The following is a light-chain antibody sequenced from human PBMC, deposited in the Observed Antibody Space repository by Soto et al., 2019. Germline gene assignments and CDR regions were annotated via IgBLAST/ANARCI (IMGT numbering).Light chain of an antibody. Sequence: EIQMTQSPSTLSASVVYRFTITCRASQSISSYLNWYQQKPGKAPKLLIYVASSLKSGVLSRLSGSGSGTAFTLTLSGLQPEDFATYYCPQTSGTLSTFGQGTKV. CDR2: VAS. J-gene: IGKJ1*01. CDR1: QSISSY. CDR3: PQTSGTLST. V-gene: IGKV1-39*01.